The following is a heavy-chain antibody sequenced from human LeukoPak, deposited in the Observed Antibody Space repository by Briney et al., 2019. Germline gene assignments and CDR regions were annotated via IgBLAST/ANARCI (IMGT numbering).Heavy chain of an antibody. D-gene: IGHD3-16*01. J-gene: IGHJ4*02. CDR3: ASGSGCWGTGPIDS. CDR1: GVSISSYY. CDR2: IYYSGST. Sequence: PSETLSLTCTVSGVSISSYYWSWIRQPPGKGLEWIGYIYYSGSTNYNPSLKSRVTISVDTSKNQFSLKLSSVTAADTAVYYCASGSGCWGTGPIDSWGQGTLVTVSS. V-gene: IGHV4-59*01.